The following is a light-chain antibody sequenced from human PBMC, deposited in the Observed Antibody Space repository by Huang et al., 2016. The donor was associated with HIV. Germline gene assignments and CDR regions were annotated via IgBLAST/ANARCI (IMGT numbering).Light chain of an antibody. CDR1: QNVGSN. Sequence: EIVMTQSPATLAVSPGERATLSCRASQNVGSNLAWYQQKPGQAPRLIIFAASTSATSVPARFSGSGSGTEFTLTISSLQSEDFALYFCQQYNNWPTMYPFGQGTKVEIK. CDR3: QQYNNWPTMYP. V-gene: IGKV3-15*01. CDR2: AAS. J-gene: IGKJ2*01.